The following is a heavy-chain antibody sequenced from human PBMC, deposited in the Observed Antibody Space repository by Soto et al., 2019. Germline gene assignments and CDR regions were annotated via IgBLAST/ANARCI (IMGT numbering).Heavy chain of an antibody. J-gene: IGHJ6*02. CDR1: GFTFSSYS. D-gene: IGHD2-2*01. V-gene: IGHV3-21*01. CDR2: ISSSSSYI. CDR3: ARDKYCSSTSCHGYDYYGMDV. Sequence: EVQLVESGGGLVKPGGSLRLSCAASGFTFSSYSMNWVRQAPGKGLEWVSSISSSSSYIYYADSVKGRFTISRDNAKNSLYLQMNSLRAEDTAVYYCARDKYCSSTSCHGYDYYGMDVWRQGTTVTFSS.